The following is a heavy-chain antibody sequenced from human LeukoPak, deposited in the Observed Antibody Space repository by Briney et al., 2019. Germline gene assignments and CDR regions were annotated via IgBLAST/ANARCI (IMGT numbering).Heavy chain of an antibody. V-gene: IGHV3-21*01. CDR2: ISSSSSYI. Sequence: GGSLRLSCAASVFSFSTYSMNWVRQAPGKGLEWVSSISSSSSYIYYADSVKGRFTISRDNAKNSLYLQMNSLRAEDTAVYYCASSSRSTPVVYWGQGTLVTVSS. CDR3: ASSSRSTPVVY. D-gene: IGHD6-13*01. CDR1: VFSFSTYS. J-gene: IGHJ4*02.